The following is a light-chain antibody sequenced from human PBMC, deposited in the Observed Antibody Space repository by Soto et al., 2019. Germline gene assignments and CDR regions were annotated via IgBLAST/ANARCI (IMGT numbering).Light chain of an antibody. CDR1: QGISSA. V-gene: IGKV1-13*02. CDR3: LQFIL. CDR2: DAS. J-gene: IGKJ4*01. Sequence: IQLTKSPSSVSEYLGDRVTITCRASQGISSALAWYQQKPGKAPKLLIYDASSLESGVPSRFSGSGSGTDFTLTISSLQTEDFATDYCLQFILFGGGTKV.